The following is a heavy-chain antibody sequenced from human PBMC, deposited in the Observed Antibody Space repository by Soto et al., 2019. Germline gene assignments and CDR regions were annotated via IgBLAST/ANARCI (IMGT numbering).Heavy chain of an antibody. CDR1: GFTFSSYA. CDR3: ARESYGSGPLGGGY. CDR2: ISGSGGST. Sequence: GGSLRLSCAASGFTFSSYAMSWVRQAPGEGLEWVSAISGSGGSTYYADSVKGRFTISRDNAKNSLYLQMNSLRDEDTAVYYCARESYGSGPLGGGYWGQGTLVTVSS. D-gene: IGHD3-10*01. J-gene: IGHJ4*02. V-gene: IGHV3-23*01.